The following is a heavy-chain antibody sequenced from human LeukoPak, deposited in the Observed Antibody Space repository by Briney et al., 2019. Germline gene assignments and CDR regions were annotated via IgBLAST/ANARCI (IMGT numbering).Heavy chain of an antibody. CDR3: VSHSDSLTSYSFDY. V-gene: IGHV3-53*01. CDR1: GFTVSSNY. J-gene: IGHJ4*02. Sequence: GGALRLSCAASGFTVSSNYMSWVRQAPGKGPEWVSIIYSGGKTYYANSVKGRFTVSRDGSKKTLSLQMNSLRAEDTAVYYCVSHSDSLTSYSFDYWGRGTPVTVSS. CDR2: IYSGGKT. D-gene: IGHD3-9*01.